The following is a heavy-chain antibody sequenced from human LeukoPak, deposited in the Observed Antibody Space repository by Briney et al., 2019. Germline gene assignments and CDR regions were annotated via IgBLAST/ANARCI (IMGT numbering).Heavy chain of an antibody. CDR3: ARDRATLNYYYYYMDV. Sequence: SETLSLTCTVSGGSISSSSYYWGWIRQPPGKGLEWIGSIYYSGSTYYNPSLKSRVTISVDTSKNQFSLKLSSVTAADTAVYYCARDRATLNYYYYYMDVWGKGTTVTVSS. J-gene: IGHJ6*03. CDR2: IYYSGST. CDR1: GGSISSSSYY. D-gene: IGHD3-10*01. V-gene: IGHV4-39*07.